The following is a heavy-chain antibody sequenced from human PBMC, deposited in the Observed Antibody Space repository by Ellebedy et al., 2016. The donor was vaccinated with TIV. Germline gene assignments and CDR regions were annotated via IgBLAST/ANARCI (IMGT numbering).Heavy chain of an antibody. D-gene: IGHD4-17*01. Sequence: AASVKVSCKASGFTFTNYYIHWVRQAPGQGLEWMGIINPTGGNTRYAQKLQGRVTMTTDPSTSTGYMELSSLRSEDTAVYYCARDFAGYDDYGLGYFDYWGQGTLVTVSS. V-gene: IGHV1-46*04. J-gene: IGHJ4*02. CDR2: INPTGGNT. CDR3: ARDFAGYDDYGLGYFDY. CDR1: GFTFTNYY.